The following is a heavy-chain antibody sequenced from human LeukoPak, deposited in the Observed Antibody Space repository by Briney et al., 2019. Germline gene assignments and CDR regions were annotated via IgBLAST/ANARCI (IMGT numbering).Heavy chain of an antibody. V-gene: IGHV1-69*06. CDR1: GGTFSSYA. D-gene: IGHD2-15*01. Sequence: SVKVSCKASGGTFSSYAISWVRQAPGQGLEWMGGIIPISGTTNYAQKFQGRVTITADKSTSTAYMELSSLRSEDTAVYYCATLCCGSYYMDVWGKGTTVTVSS. CDR3: ATLCCGSYYMDV. CDR2: IIPISGTT. J-gene: IGHJ6*03.